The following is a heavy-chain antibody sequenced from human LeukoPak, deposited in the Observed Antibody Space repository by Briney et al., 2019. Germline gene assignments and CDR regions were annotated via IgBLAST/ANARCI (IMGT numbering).Heavy chain of an antibody. V-gene: IGHV3-66*01. J-gene: IGHJ4*02. CDR3: ARVRFLEWLSFDY. D-gene: IGHD3-3*01. CDR1: GFTVSSNY. CDR2: LYSGGNT. Sequence: GGSLRLSCVVSGFTVSSNYMSWVRRAPGKGLEWVSVLYSGGNTNYADSVKGRSTISRDNSKNTVYLQMNSLRSEDTAVYYCARVRFLEWLSFDYWGRGTLVTVSS.